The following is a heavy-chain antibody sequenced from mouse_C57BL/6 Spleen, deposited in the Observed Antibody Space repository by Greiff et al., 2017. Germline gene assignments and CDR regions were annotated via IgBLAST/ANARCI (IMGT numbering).Heavy chain of an antibody. CDR1: GFSLTSYA. CDR2: IWTGGGT. Sequence: QVQLQQSGPGLVAPSQSLSITCTVSGFSLTSYAISWVRQPPGKGLEWLGVIWTGGGTNYNSALKSRLSISKDNSKSQVFLKMNSLQTDDTARYYCARNYGKDYGRGFYAMDYWGQGTSVTVSS. J-gene: IGHJ4*01. D-gene: IGHD1-1*01. CDR3: ARNYGKDYGRGFYAMDY. V-gene: IGHV2-9-1*01.